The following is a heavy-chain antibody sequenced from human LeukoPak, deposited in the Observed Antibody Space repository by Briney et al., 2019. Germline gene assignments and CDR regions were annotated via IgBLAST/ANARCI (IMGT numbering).Heavy chain of an antibody. J-gene: IGHJ4*02. CDR3: ARGGTAMGFDY. V-gene: IGHV3-48*01. Sequence: PGGSLRLSCAASGFTFSSDSMNWVRQGPGKGLEWVSFISGSSGVIYYADSVTGRFTISRDNAKNSLYLQMNSLRAEDTAVYYCARGGTAMGFDYWGQGTQVTVSS. CDR1: GFTFSSDS. D-gene: IGHD5-18*01. CDR2: ISGSSGVI.